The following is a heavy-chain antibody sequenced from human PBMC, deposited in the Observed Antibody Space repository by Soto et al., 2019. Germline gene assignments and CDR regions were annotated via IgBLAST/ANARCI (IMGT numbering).Heavy chain of an antibody. V-gene: IGHV3-23*01. CDR2: ISGSGGST. J-gene: IGHJ6*02. Sequence: HPGGSLRLSCSASGFTFSSYAMSWVRQAPGKGLEWVSAISGSGGSTYYADSVKGRFTISRDNSKNTLYLQMNSLRAEDTAVYYCARDPDDRSSGWYAPADYYYGMDVWGQGTTVTVSS. CDR3: ARDPDDRSSGWYAPADYYYGMDV. CDR1: GFTFSSYA. D-gene: IGHD6-19*01.